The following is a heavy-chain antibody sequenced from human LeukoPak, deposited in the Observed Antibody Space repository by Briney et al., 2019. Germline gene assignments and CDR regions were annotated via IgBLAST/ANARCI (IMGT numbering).Heavy chain of an antibody. CDR1: GGSFSGYY. J-gene: IGHJ5*02. D-gene: IGHD3-22*01. V-gene: IGHV4-34*01. CDR3: ARVYSSGYFNWFDP. CDR2: INHSGST. Sequence: KPSETLSLTCGVYGGSFSGYYWSWIRQPPGKGLEWIGEINHSGSTNYNPSLKSRVTISVDTSKNQFSLKLSSVTAADTAVYYCARVYSSGYFNWFDPWGQGTLVTVSS.